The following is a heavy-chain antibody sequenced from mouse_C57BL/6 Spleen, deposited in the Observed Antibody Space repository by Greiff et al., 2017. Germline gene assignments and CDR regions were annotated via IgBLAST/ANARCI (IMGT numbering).Heavy chain of an antibody. CDR1: GYTFTDYY. V-gene: IGHV1-76*01. CDR3: ARRKVYGSDFDY. CDR2: IYPGSGYT. Sequence: VQLQQSGAELVRPGASVKLSCKASGYTFTDYYINWVKQRPGQGLEWIARIYPGSGYTYYNEKFKGKVTLTAEKSSSTAYMQLSSLTSEDSAVYFCARRKVYGSDFDYWGKGTTLTVSS. J-gene: IGHJ2*01. D-gene: IGHD1-1*01.